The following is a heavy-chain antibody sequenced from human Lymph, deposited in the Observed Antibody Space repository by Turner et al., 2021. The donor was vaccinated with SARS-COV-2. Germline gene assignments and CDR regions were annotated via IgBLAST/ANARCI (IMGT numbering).Heavy chain of an antibody. CDR2: FDLEDGET. Sequence: QVQLVQSGAELKKPGASVKVSCKVSGSNLTELSMHWVRQAPGKGLEWMGGFDLEDGETIYAQKSQGRVTMTEDTSTDTPYMELSSLRSEDTAVYYCAIGSSKPQWLDLFWYWGQGTLVTVSS. D-gene: IGHD6-19*01. V-gene: IGHV1-24*01. CDR1: GSNLTELS. CDR3: AIGSSKPQWLDLFWY. J-gene: IGHJ4*02.